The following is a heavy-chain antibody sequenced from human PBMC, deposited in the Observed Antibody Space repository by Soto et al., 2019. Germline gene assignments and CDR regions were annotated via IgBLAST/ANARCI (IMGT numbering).Heavy chain of an antibody. D-gene: IGHD3-10*01. Sequence: QVQLVESGGGVVQPERSLRLSCAASGFSVRTSGMHWVRQAPGKGLEWVALIWNDGNNKVYADSVKGRFTISNDNSQNTIYLQMDSLRGEDTALYYCARDDNLQGNAFYVWGQGTMVTVSS. J-gene: IGHJ3*01. CDR3: ARDDNLQGNAFYV. V-gene: IGHV3-33*01. CDR1: GFSVRTSG. CDR2: IWNDGNNK.